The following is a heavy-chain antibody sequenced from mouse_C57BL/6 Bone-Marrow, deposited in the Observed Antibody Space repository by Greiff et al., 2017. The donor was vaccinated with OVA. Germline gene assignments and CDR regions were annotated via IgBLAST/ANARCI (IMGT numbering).Heavy chain of an antibody. D-gene: IGHD1-1*01. CDR1: GFTFTNYY. CDR2: IRNKPNGFTT. J-gene: IGHJ2*01. CDR3: ARYKGRVAVDYFDY. V-gene: IGHV7-3*01. Sequence: DVMLVESGGGLVQPGDSLSLSCAASGFTFTNYYMSWVRQPPGKALEWLAFIRNKPNGFTTEYSASVKGRFTISRDNSQSILYLQMKALRAEDSATYYCARYKGRVAVDYFDYWGQGTALTVSS.